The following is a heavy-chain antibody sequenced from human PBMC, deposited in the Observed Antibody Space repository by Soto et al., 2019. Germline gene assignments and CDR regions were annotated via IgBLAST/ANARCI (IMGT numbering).Heavy chain of an antibody. Sequence: QLQLQESVPGLVKPSETLSLTCTVSGGSISSSSYYWGWIRQPPGKGLEWIGSIYYSGRTYYNPSLNSRVTIAVDTSKNPFSLRLSSVTAADSAVYSCARRGSISWYGYWGQGTLVTVSA. J-gene: IGHJ4*02. CDR3: ARRGSISWYGY. D-gene: IGHD6-13*01. V-gene: IGHV4-39*01. CDR2: IYYSGRT. CDR1: GGSISSSSYY.